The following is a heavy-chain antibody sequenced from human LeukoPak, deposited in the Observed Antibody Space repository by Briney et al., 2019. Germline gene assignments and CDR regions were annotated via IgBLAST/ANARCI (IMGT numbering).Heavy chain of an antibody. CDR1: GGSISSGNYY. CDR3: ARLDCSPGSCYFDY. CDR2: ICYSGST. V-gene: IGHV4-39*01. J-gene: IGHJ4*02. Sequence: PSETLSLTCTVSGGSISSGNYYWGWIRQPPGKGLEWLGNICYSGSTYYNPSLKSRVTISVDTSKNQFSLYLISVTAADMAVYYCARLDCSPGSCYFDYWGQGTLVTVSS. D-gene: IGHD2-15*01.